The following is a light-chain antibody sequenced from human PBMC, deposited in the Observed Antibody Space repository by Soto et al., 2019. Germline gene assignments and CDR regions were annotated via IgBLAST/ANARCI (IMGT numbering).Light chain of an antibody. V-gene: IGKV3-15*01. J-gene: IGKJ4*01. CDR3: QQYGAFSQT. CDR2: DAS. CDR1: VSVATK. Sequence: EILSPHPQDTLSVSPAEGATVSLRASVSVATKVAWYQQKPGQAPRLLIHDASARDTGIPERFSGSGSGTEFILTISRLQPDDFAVYFCQQYGAFSQTFGGGTKVDIK.